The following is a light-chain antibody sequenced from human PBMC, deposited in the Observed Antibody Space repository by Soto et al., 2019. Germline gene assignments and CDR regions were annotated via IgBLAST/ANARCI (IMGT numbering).Light chain of an antibody. CDR1: QSISTW. V-gene: IGKV1-5*03. CDR3: QQYESDSRT. Sequence: DIQMTQSPSTLSASVGDRVTITCRASQSISTWLAWYQQKPGKAPKLLIYKASSLESGVPSRFSGSGSGTECTLTISSLQPDDFATYYCQQYESDSRTFGQGTKVEIK. CDR2: KAS. J-gene: IGKJ1*01.